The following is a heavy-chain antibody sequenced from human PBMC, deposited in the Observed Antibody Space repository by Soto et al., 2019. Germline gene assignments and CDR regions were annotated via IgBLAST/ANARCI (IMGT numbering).Heavy chain of an antibody. D-gene: IGHD2-21*02. J-gene: IGHJ4*02. CDR1: GDTFTDYY. Sequence: QVQLMQSGAEAKKPGASVKVSCKASGDTFTDYYIHWVRQAPGQGLEWMGTVNPSGGHTTYAQYFLGRVTMTRDTSTSTLYMELTSLTSDDTAIYYCARGGHVVVVTAALDYWGQGTLVTVSS. CDR3: ARGGHVVVVTAALDY. V-gene: IGHV1-46*01. CDR2: VNPSGGHT.